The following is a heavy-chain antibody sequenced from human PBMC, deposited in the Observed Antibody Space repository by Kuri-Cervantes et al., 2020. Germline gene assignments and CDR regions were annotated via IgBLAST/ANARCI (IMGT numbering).Heavy chain of an antibody. J-gene: IGHJ5*02. CDR2: IDPNSGGT. V-gene: IGHV1-2*02. CDR3: TRGTGTSWFDP. CDR1: GYTFTSYD. Sequence: ASVKVSCKASGYTFTSYDINWVRQATGQGLEWMGWIDPNSGGTNYAQKFQGRLTMTRDTSISTAYMEFNSLRSDDTAIYYCTRGTGTSWFDPWGQGTLVTVSS. D-gene: IGHD1-1*01.